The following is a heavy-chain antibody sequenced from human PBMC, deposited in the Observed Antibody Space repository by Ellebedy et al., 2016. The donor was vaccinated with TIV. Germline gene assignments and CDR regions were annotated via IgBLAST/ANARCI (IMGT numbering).Heavy chain of an antibody. CDR1: GGSISSFY. CDR3: ARIVATILDY. J-gene: IGHJ4*02. CDR2: IYYSGST. D-gene: IGHD5-12*01. Sequence: MPSETLSLTCTVSGGSISSFYWSWIRQPAGKGLEWIGSIYYSGSTYYNPSLKSRVTISVDTSKNQFPLKLSSVTAADTAVYYCARIVATILDYWGQGTLVTVSS. V-gene: IGHV4-59*05.